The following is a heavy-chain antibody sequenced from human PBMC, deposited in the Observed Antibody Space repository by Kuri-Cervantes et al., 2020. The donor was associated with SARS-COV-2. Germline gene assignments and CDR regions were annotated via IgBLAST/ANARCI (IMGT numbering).Heavy chain of an antibody. CDR2: IYYSGST. J-gene: IGHJ6*02. CDR3: ALGISRRLALSHYYYYGMDV. Sequence: SETLSLTCTVSGGSISSYHWSWIRQPPGKGLEWIGYIYYSGSTNYNPSLKSRVTISFDTSKNQFSLKLSSVTAADTTVYYCALGISRRLALSHYYYYGMDVWGQGTTVTVSS. CDR1: GGSISSYH. V-gene: IGHV4-59*12. D-gene: IGHD3-16*01.